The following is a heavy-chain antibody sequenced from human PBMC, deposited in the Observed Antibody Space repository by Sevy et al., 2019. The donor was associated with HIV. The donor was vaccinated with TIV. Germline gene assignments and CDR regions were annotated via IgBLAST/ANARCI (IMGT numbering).Heavy chain of an antibody. D-gene: IGHD1-26*01. V-gene: IGHV3-21*01. CDR3: ARDSETLRGSLTNFDY. CDR2: ISSSSSYI. CDR1: GFTFSSYS. Sequence: GGYLRLSCAASGFTFSSYSMNWVRQAPGKGLEWVSSISSSSSYIYYADSVKGRFTISRDNAKNSLYLQMNSLRAEDTAVYYCARDSETLRGSLTNFDYWGQGTLVTVSS. J-gene: IGHJ4*01.